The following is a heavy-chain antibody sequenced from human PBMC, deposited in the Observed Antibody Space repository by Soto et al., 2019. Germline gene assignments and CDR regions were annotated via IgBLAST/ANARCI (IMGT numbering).Heavy chain of an antibody. Sequence: QVQLVESGGGVVQPGRSLRLSCAASGFTFSSYGMHWVRQAPGKGLEWVAVISYDGSNKYYADSVKGRFTISRDKSKNTLYLQMNSLRAEDTAVYYCANHPGGYSYGVFDYWGQGTLVTVSS. CDR3: ANHPGGYSYGVFDY. J-gene: IGHJ4*02. CDR1: GFTFSSYG. D-gene: IGHD5-18*01. V-gene: IGHV3-30*18. CDR2: ISYDGSNK.